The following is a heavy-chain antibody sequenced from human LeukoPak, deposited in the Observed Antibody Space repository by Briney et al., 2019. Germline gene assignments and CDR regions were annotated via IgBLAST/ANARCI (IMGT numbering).Heavy chain of an antibody. CDR2: ISGSGGST. CDR1: GFTFSSYA. V-gene: IGHV3-23*01. CDR3: AKELRYCSGGSCYDFRDAFDI. J-gene: IGHJ3*02. Sequence: PGGSLRLSCAASGFTFSSYAMSWVRQAPGKGLEWVSAISGSGGSTYYADSVKGRFTISRDNSKNTLYLQMNSLRAEDTAVYYCAKELRYCSGGSCYDFRDAFDIWGQGTMVTVSS. D-gene: IGHD2-15*01.